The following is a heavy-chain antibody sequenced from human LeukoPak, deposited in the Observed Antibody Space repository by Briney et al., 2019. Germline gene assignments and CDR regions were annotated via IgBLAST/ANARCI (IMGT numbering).Heavy chain of an antibody. CDR2: MSWNSGSI. Sequence: GGSLRLSCAASGFTFDGYAMHWVRQAPGKGLEWVSGMSWNSGSIGYGDSVKGRFTISRDNAKNSLYLQMNSLRAEDTALYYCAKDIFSYGKGDYFDYWGQGTLVTVSS. V-gene: IGHV3-9*01. D-gene: IGHD5-18*01. J-gene: IGHJ4*02. CDR3: AKDIFSYGKGDYFDY. CDR1: GFTFDGYA.